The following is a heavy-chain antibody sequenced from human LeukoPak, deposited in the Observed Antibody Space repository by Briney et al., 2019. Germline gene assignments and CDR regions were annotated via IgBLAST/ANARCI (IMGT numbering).Heavy chain of an antibody. V-gene: IGHV4-61*01. Sequence: SETLSLTCTVSGGSVSSGSYYWSWIRQPPGKGLEWIGYIYYSGSTIYNPSLKSRVSISVDTSKNQFSLKQSSVTAADTAVYYCAREYRNSSPDYWGQGTLVTVSS. D-gene: IGHD6-13*01. CDR3: AREYRNSSPDY. CDR1: GGSVSSGSYY. J-gene: IGHJ4*02. CDR2: IYYSGST.